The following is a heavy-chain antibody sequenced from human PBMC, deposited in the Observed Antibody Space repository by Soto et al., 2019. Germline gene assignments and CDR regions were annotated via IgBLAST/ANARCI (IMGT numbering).Heavy chain of an antibody. Sequence: GSGPTLVNPTETLALTCTVSGFLLSNARMGVSWIRQPPGKALECLAQIFSNDEKSYSTSLXSRLTISKDTSKSQVVLTMTNMDPVDTATYYCARMTRIAVKRGGKPYYYGMDVWGQGTKVTVSS. D-gene: IGHD6-19*01. CDR3: ARMTRIAVKRGGKPYYYGMDV. J-gene: IGHJ6*02. V-gene: IGHV2-26*01. CDR1: GFLLSNARMG. CDR2: IFSNDEK.